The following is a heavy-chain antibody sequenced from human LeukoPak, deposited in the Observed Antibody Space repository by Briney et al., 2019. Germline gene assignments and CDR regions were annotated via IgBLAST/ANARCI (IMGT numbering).Heavy chain of an antibody. J-gene: IGHJ5*02. CDR1: GFTFSSYS. V-gene: IGHV3-48*02. CDR2: ITSSSTTI. Sequence: GGSLRLSCAASGFTFSSYSMNWVRQAPGKGLEWLSYITSSSTTIYCADSVRGRFTVSRDNAKDSLYLQMNSLRDEDTAVYYCARERLSDYYDSSGFYPWGQGTLVTVSS. CDR3: ARERLSDYYDSSGFYP. D-gene: IGHD3-22*01.